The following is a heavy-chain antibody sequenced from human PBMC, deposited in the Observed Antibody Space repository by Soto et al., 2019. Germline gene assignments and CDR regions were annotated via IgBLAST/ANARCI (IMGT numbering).Heavy chain of an antibody. CDR1: GFIFNNYA. CDR2: VVYDGGKT. Sequence: QVQLVESGGGVVQPGKSLRLTCAASGFIFNNYAMHWVRQTPGRGLEWVAAVVYDGGKTYYGDFVKGRFTISRDNSPNTLSLDLRSLRPDDSGLYYCARAYSSSSAFFDFWGQGALVTVSS. D-gene: IGHD6-6*01. J-gene: IGHJ1*01. CDR3: ARAYSSSSAFFDF. V-gene: IGHV3-30-3*01.